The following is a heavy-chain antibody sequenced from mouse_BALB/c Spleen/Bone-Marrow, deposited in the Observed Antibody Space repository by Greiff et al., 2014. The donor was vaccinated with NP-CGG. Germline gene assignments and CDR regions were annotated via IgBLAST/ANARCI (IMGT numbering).Heavy chain of an antibody. Sequence: EVHLVESGGGLVQPKGSLKLSCAASGFTFNTYAMNWVRQAPGKGLEWVARIRSKSNNYATYYADSVKDRFTISRDDSQSMLYLQMNNLKTEDTAMYYCVRGRYATDYWGQGTSVTVSS. CDR3: VRGRYATDY. J-gene: IGHJ4*01. V-gene: IGHV10-1*02. CDR2: IRSKSNNYAT. CDR1: GFTFNTYA. D-gene: IGHD3-3*01.